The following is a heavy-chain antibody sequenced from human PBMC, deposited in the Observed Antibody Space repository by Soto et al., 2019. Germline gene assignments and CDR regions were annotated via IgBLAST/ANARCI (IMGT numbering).Heavy chain of an antibody. J-gene: IGHJ6*02. V-gene: IGHV3-53*01. CDR1: GFSVSSNY. CDR2: HYSGGST. D-gene: IGHD2-8*01. Sequence: GGSLRLSCAISGFSVSSNYLSWVRQAPGKGLEWVSVHYSGGSTYYADSVQGRFTISRDNAKNTLYLQMNSLRAEDTAVYYCARAGLAPHRNGSRSYYYGMDVWGQGTTVTVSS. CDR3: ARAGLAPHRNGSRSYYYGMDV.